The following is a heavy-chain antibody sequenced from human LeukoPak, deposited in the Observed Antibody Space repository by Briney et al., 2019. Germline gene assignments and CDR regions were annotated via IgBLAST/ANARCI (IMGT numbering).Heavy chain of an antibody. CDR3: ASDNNWNYPDY. V-gene: IGHV3-74*01. Sequence: GGSLRLSCAASGFTFSNHWMHWVRQAPGKGLVWVSRISGDGSSTRYADSVKGRFTISRDNAKNTLFLQMNSLRAEDTAVYYCASDNNWNYPDYWGQGTLVTVSS. D-gene: IGHD1-7*01. CDR2: ISGDGSST. CDR1: GFTFSNHW. J-gene: IGHJ4*02.